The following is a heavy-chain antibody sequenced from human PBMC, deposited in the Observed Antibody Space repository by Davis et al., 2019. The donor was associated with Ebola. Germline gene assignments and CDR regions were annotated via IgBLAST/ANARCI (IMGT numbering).Heavy chain of an antibody. CDR2: IRSKANSYAT. Sequence: GGSLRLSCVVSGFTFKNYAMTWVRQASGKGLEWVGRIRSKANSYATAYAASVKGRFTISRDDSKNTAYLQMNSLKTEDTAVYYCTRAYGDRDYWGQGTLVTVSS. D-gene: IGHD4-17*01. J-gene: IGHJ4*02. CDR1: GFTFKNYA. CDR3: TRAYGDRDY. V-gene: IGHV3-73*01.